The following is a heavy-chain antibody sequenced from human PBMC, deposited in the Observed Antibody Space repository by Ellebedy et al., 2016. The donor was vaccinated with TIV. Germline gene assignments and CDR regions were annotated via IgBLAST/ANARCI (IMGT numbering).Heavy chain of an antibody. J-gene: IGHJ3*02. V-gene: IGHV3-74*01. D-gene: IGHD4/OR15-4a*01. CDR3: ARDDYGPRAFDI. Sequence: GESLKISCAASGFPFSSDWMHWVRQAPGKGLVWVSHISSDGPNTHSADSVKGRFTISLDNAKNTLYLQMNSLRAEDTAVYYCARDDYGPRAFDIWGRGTMVTVAS. CDR1: GFPFSSDW. CDR2: ISSDGPNT.